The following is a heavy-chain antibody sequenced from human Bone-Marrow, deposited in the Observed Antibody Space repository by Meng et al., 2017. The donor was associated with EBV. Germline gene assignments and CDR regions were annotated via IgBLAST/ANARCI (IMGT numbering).Heavy chain of an antibody. CDR3: ARHGGITYSNGWYYFDP. CDR1: GASVSGGTDH. CDR2: IYDGGTT. J-gene: IGHJ5*02. D-gene: IGHD6-19*01. V-gene: IGHV4-61*01. Sequence: QVQPPVSVPGLVKPSETLSLTCTVSGASVSGGTDHWTWIRQPPGKELEWIGYIYDGGTTIYNPSLKSRVTISVDTSKNQFSLRLNSVTAADTAVYYCARHGGITYSNGWYYFDPWGQGTLVTVSS.